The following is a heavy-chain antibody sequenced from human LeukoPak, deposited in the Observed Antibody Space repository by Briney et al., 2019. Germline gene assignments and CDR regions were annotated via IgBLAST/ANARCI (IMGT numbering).Heavy chain of an antibody. J-gene: IGHJ5*02. V-gene: IGHV4-39*07. CDR1: GGSISSSSYY. Sequence: SETLSLTCTVSGGSISSSSYYWCWIRQPPGKGLEWIGSIYYSGSTYYNPSLKSRVTISVDTSKNQFSLKLSSVTAADTAVYYCARTDWNDVGVDWFDPWGQGTLVTVSS. CDR3: ARTDWNDVGVDWFDP. D-gene: IGHD1-1*01. CDR2: IYYSGST.